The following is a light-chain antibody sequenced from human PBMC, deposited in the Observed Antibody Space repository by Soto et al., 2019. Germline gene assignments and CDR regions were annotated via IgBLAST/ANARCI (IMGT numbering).Light chain of an antibody. CDR3: QQSYGTPIT. V-gene: IGKV1-39*01. Sequence: DIQMTQSPSSLSASVGDRVTITCRASQTITSYLNWYQQKPGKAPKYLIYAASNLQSGVPSRFSGSGSGTDFTLTISSLQPEDFATYYCQQSYGTPITFGQGTRLEIK. J-gene: IGKJ5*01. CDR2: AAS. CDR1: QTITSY.